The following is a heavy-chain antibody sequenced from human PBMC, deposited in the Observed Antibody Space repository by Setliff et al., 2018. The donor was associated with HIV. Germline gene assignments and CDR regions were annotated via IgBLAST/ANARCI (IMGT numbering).Heavy chain of an antibody. V-gene: IGHV3-48*03. CDR1: GFSFSIYE. Sequence: PGGSLRLSCAASGFSFSIYEMNWVRQAPGKGLEWLSYISSSSGTILYVDSVQGRFTISRDNAKNSLYLQMNSLRAEDTAVYYCAQAQTSVSGSYYQYLQHWGQGTLVTVSS. D-gene: IGHD3-10*01. CDR2: ISSSSGTI. CDR3: AQAQTSVSGSYYQYLQH. J-gene: IGHJ1*01.